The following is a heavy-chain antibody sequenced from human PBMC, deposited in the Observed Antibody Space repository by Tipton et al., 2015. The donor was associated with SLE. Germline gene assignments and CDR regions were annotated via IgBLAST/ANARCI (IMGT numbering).Heavy chain of an antibody. J-gene: IGHJ4*02. CDR3: ATELVGYCNNTNCYKFDY. Sequence: SLRLSCAASGFTFSTYWMHWVRQAPGKGLVWVSRINSDGSSTTYADSVKGRFTISRDNAKNTLYLQMNSLRAEDTAVYYCATELVGYCNNTNCYKFDYWGQGTLVSVSS. CDR2: INSDGSST. V-gene: IGHV3-74*01. D-gene: IGHD2-2*02. CDR1: GFTFSTYW.